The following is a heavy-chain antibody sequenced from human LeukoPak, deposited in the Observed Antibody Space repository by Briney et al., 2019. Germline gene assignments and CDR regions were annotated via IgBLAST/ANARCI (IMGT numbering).Heavy chain of an antibody. J-gene: IGHJ4*02. CDR3: ATQFWWAAVAGKVLDY. D-gene: IGHD6-19*01. CDR2: ISYDGSNK. Sequence: GGSLRLSCAASGFTFSSYAMHWVRQAPGKGLEWVAVISYDGSNKYYADSVKGRFTISRDNSRNTLYLQMNSLRAEDTAVYYCATQFWWAAVAGKVLDYWGQGTLVTVSS. CDR1: GFTFSSYA. V-gene: IGHV3-30-3*01.